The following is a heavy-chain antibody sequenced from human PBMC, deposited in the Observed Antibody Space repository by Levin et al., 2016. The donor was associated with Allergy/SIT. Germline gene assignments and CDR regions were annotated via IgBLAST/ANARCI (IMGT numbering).Heavy chain of an antibody. V-gene: IGHV3-53*01. CDR1: GVSFNIAW. J-gene: IGHJ2*01. Sequence: GGSLRLSCAASGVSFNIAWMSWVRQAPGKGLEWVSVIYSGGSTYYADSVKGRFTISRDNSRNTLYLQMNSLRAEDTAVYYCARKNQYDSGGDFYVWWYFDVWGRGTLVTVSS. CDR2: IYSGGST. CDR3: ARKNQYDSGGDFYVWWYFDV. D-gene: IGHD3-22*01.